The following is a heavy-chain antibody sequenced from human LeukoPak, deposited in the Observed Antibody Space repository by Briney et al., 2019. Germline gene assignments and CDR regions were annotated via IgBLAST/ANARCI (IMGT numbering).Heavy chain of an antibody. CDR1: EFTFSSHA. V-gene: IGHV3-23*01. CDR3: AKGKYSSGGVPDY. D-gene: IGHD6-19*01. J-gene: IGHJ4*02. CDR2: ISGGGEST. Sequence: PGGSLGLSCVASEFTFSSHAMNWVRQAPGKGLEWVSSISGGGESTYYADSVKGRSTVSRDNSKNTLYLQINSLRGEDTAVYYCAKGKYSSGGVPDYWGQGTLVTVSS.